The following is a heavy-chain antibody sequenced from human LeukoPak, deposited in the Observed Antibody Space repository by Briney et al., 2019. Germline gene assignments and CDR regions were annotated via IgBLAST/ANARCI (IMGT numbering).Heavy chain of an antibody. CDR1: GYTFTSYD. D-gene: IGHD2-2*01. V-gene: IGHV1-8*03. CDR3: AIDSSTSWAYYFDY. Sequence: ASVKVSCKASGYTFTSYDINWVRQATGQGLEWMGWMNPNSGNTGYAQKFQGRVTITRNTSISTAYMELSSLRSEDTAVYYCAIDSSTSWAYYFDYGGQGTRVTVSS. J-gene: IGHJ4*02. CDR2: MNPNSGNT.